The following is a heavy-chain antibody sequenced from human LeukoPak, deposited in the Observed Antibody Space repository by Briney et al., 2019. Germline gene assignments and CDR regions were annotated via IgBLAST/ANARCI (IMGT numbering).Heavy chain of an antibody. CDR2: ISTSGSP. CDR3: ARDGSYCSGTYFGFDI. J-gene: IGHJ3*02. V-gene: IGHV4-4*07. Sequence: SETLSLTCTVSGTSISTYYWSWIRQPAGKGLEWIGRISTSGSPNYNPSLKSRVTMSVDTSKNQFSLKLTSVTAADTAVYFCARDGSYCSGTYFGFDIWGHTIMVTVSS. CDR1: GTSISTYY. D-gene: IGHD3-10*01.